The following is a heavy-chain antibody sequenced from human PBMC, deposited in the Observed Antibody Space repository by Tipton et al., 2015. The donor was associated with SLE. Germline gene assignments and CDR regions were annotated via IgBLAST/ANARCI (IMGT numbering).Heavy chain of an antibody. CDR3: ASGKQQLVNDAFDI. V-gene: IGHV4-4*07. J-gene: IGHJ3*02. Sequence: TLSLTCTVSGGSISSYYWSWIRQPAGKGLEWIGRIYTSGSTNYNPSLKSRVTISVDTSKNQFSLKLSSVTAADTAVYYCASGKQQLVNDAFDIWGQGTMVTVSS. D-gene: IGHD6-13*01. CDR1: GGSISSYY. CDR2: IYTSGST.